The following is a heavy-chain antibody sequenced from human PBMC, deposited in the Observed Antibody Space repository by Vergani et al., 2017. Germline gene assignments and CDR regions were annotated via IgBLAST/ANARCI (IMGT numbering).Heavy chain of an antibody. CDR1: GGSISSRTSY. CDR2: VYTSGST. Sequence: QVQLQESGPGLVKPSQTLSLTCTVSGGSISSRTSYWSWLRQPAGKGLEWIGRVYTSGSTNYNPSLKSRVTMSVDTSKNQFSLKLSSVTATDTAVYYCARGNSAYPSSGMDVWGQGTTVIVSS. D-gene: IGHD1/OR15-1a*01. J-gene: IGHJ6*02. V-gene: IGHV4-61*02. CDR3: ARGNSAYPSSGMDV.